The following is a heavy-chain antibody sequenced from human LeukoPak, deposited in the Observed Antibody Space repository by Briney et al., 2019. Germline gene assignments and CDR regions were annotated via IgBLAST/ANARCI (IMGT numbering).Heavy chain of an antibody. CDR1: GFTFSSYA. Sequence: GGSLRLSCAASGFTFSSYAMHWVRQAPGKGLEWVAVISYAGTNKYYADSVKGRFIISRDNAKNSLYLQMNSLRAEDTAVYYCAELGITMIGGVWGKGTTVTISS. V-gene: IGHV3-30*04. D-gene: IGHD3-10*02. CDR2: ISYAGTNK. CDR3: AELGITMIGGV. J-gene: IGHJ6*04.